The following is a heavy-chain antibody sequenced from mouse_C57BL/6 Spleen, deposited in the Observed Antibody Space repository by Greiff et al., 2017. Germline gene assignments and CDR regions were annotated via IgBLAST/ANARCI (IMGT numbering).Heavy chain of an antibody. CDR3: ARWGYGYDKGAY. Sequence: QVQLKQSGAELARPGASVKLSCKASGYTFTSYGISWVKQRTGQGLEWIGEIYPRSGNTYYNEQFKGKATLTADKSSSTAYMELRSLTSEDSAVYFCARWGYGYDKGAYWGQGTTLTVSS. CDR1: GYTFTSYG. V-gene: IGHV1-81*01. CDR2: IYPRSGNT. D-gene: IGHD2-2*01. J-gene: IGHJ2*01.